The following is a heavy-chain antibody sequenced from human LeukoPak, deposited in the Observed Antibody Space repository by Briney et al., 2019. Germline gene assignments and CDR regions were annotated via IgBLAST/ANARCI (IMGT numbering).Heavy chain of an antibody. CDR2: IYYSGST. CDR1: GGSISSDDYY. CDR3: ARGGGGYYYWYFDL. Sequence: PSQTLSLTCTVSGGSISSDDYYWSWIRQSPGKGLEWIGYIYYSGSTYYNPSLKSRVTISVDTSKNQFSLNLSSVTATDTAAYYCARGGGGYYYWYFDLWGRGTLVTVSS. D-gene: IGHD3-10*01. J-gene: IGHJ2*01. V-gene: IGHV4-30-4*01.